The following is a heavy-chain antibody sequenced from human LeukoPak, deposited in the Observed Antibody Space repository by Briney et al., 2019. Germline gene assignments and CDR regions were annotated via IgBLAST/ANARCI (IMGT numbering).Heavy chain of an antibody. D-gene: IGHD6-13*01. CDR2: IRYDGSNK. CDR1: GFTFSSYG. CDR3: AKGAAAAGYFDY. Sequence: PGGFLRLSCAASGFTFSSYGMHWVRQAPGKGLEWVAFIRYDGSNKYYADSVKGRFTISRDNSKNTLYLQMNSLRAEDTAVYYCAKGAAAAGYFDYWGQGTLVTVSS. J-gene: IGHJ4*02. V-gene: IGHV3-30*02.